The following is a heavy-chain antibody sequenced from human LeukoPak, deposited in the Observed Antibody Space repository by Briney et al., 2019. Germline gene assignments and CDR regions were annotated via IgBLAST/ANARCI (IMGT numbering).Heavy chain of an antibody. Sequence: GESLKSSCKGSGYSFTSYWIGWVRQMPGKGLEWMGIIYPGDSDTRYSPSFQGQVPISADKSISTAYLQWSSLKASDTAMYYCARLGGYCSSTSCFQVYFDYWGQGTLVTVSS. CDR2: IYPGDSDT. CDR3: ARLGGYCSSTSCFQVYFDY. V-gene: IGHV5-51*01. J-gene: IGHJ4*02. CDR1: GYSFTSYW. D-gene: IGHD2-2*01.